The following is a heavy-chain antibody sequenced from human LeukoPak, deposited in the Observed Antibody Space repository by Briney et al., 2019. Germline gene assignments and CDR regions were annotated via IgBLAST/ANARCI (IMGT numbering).Heavy chain of an antibody. CDR1: GFIFRNYA. CDR3: AKWGGYDILTGYYVSDF. V-gene: IGHV3-23*01. CDR2: ITGSGDTT. D-gene: IGHD3-9*01. J-gene: IGHJ4*02. Sequence: GGSLRLSCAASGFIFRNYAMSWVRQAPGKGLEWVSAITGSGDTTYYADSVKGRFAVSRDNSKNTLYVEMNTLRAEDTAVYYCAKWGGYDILTGYYVSDFWGQGTLVTVSS.